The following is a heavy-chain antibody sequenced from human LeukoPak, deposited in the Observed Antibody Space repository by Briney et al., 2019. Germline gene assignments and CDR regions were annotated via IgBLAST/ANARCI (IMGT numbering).Heavy chain of an antibody. CDR3: AREVWFGELSERTLDY. Sequence: ASVKVSCEASGYTFTSYGISWVRQAPGQGLEWMGWISAYNGNTNYAQKLQGRVTMTTDTSMSTAYMELRSLRSDDTAVYYCAREVWFGELSERTLDYWGQGTLVTVSS. V-gene: IGHV1-18*01. CDR1: GYTFTSYG. CDR2: ISAYNGNT. J-gene: IGHJ4*02. D-gene: IGHD3-10*01.